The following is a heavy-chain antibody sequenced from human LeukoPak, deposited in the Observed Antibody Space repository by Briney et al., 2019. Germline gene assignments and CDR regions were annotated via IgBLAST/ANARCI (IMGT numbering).Heavy chain of an antibody. J-gene: IGHJ5*02. CDR1: GFTFSTYA. D-gene: IGHD3-3*01. V-gene: IGHV3-23*01. Sequence: GGSLRLSCAASGFTFSTYAMTWVRQAPGKGLEWVSVISGSGDKTYYADSVKGRFTTSRDNFKNTLYLQMNSLRAEDTAVYYCAKDRGNYDFWSGYYTGNWFDPWGQGTLVTVSS. CDR2: ISGSGDKT. CDR3: AKDRGNYDFWSGYYTGNWFDP.